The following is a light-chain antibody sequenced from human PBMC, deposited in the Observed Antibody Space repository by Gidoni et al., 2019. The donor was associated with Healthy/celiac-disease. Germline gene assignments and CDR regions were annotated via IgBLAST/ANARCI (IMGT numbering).Light chain of an antibody. Sequence: EIVMTQSPATLSVSPGERATLSCRASQSDSSNLAWYQQKPGQAPSLLIYGASTRATGIPGRFSGSGSGTEFTLTISSLQSEDFAAYYCQQYNNWPPLTFGGGTKVEIK. J-gene: IGKJ4*01. CDR1: QSDSSN. CDR3: QQYNNWPPLT. V-gene: IGKV3-15*01. CDR2: GAS.